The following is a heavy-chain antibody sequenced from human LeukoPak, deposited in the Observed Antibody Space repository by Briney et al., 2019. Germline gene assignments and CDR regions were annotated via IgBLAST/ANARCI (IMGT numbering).Heavy chain of an antibody. CDR2: INPNSGGT. V-gene: IGHV1-2*06. CDR3: ARDRGRIAVAGSLAWFDP. J-gene: IGHJ5*02. CDR1: GYTSTGYY. Sequence: ASVKVSCKASGYTSTGYYMHWVRQAPGQGLEWMGRINPNSGGTNYAQKFQGRVTLTRDTSISTAYMELSRLRSDDTAVYYCARDRGRIAVAGSLAWFDPWGQGTLVTVSS. D-gene: IGHD6-19*01.